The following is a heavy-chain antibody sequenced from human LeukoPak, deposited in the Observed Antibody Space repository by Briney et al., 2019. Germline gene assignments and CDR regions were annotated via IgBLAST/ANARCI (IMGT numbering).Heavy chain of an antibody. Sequence: PGGSLRLSCAASGFTVSSKYMSWVRQAPGKGLEWVSITYSGGGTKYADSVKGRFTISRDNSKNTLYLQMNSLRAEDTAVYYCAKDSPKAVALDYWGQGTLVTVSS. CDR1: GFTVSSKY. V-gene: IGHV3-53*05. CDR3: AKDSPKAVALDY. CDR2: TYSGGGT. D-gene: IGHD6-19*01. J-gene: IGHJ4*02.